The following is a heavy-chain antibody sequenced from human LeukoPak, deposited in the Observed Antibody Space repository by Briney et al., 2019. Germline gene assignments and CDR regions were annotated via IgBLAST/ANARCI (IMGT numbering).Heavy chain of an antibody. CDR2: ISYDGSNK. CDR3: ARDYKQLGGYYYTDV. CDR1: GFTFSSYA. Sequence: PGRSLRLSCAASGFTFSSYAMHWVRQAPGKGLEWVAVISYDGSNKYYADSVKGRFTISRDNSKNTLYLQMNSLRAEDTAVYYCARDYKQLGGYYYTDVWGKGTTVTVSS. J-gene: IGHJ6*03. V-gene: IGHV3-30*04. D-gene: IGHD6-6*01.